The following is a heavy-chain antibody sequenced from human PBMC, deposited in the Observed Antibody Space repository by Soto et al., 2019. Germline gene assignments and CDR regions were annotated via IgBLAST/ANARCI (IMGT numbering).Heavy chain of an antibody. Sequence: QLQLEESGPGLVKPSETLSLICTVSGGSVSSAGYFWGWIRQPPGKGLEWLGSVYFSGDSYYNPSLKSRVAMSVDTSKSQFSLNLTSATAADTAVYYCARHGPAASRYAYYHYMDVWGKGTTVTVSS. CDR1: GGSVSSAGYF. D-gene: IGHD3-9*01. J-gene: IGHJ6*03. CDR2: VYFSGDS. CDR3: ARHGPAASRYAYYHYMDV. V-gene: IGHV4-39*01.